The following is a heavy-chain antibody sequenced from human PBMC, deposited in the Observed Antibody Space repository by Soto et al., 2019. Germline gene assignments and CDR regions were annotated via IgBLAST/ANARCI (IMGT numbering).Heavy chain of an antibody. CDR2: ISYDGSNQ. Sequence: GGSLRLSCAASGFTFNIYGIHWVRQAPDKGLEWVALISYDGSNQYYADSVKGRFTISRDNSKNTLFLQMNSLRADDTAVYYCAKDQASGQGSFDSWGQGTLVTVSS. CDR3: AKDQASGQGSFDS. V-gene: IGHV3-30*18. J-gene: IGHJ4*02. CDR1: GFTFNIYG.